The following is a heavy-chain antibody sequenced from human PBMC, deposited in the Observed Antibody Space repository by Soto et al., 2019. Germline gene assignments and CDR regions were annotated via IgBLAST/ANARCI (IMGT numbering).Heavy chain of an antibody. CDR3: ARDRVESGYPEYFQH. Sequence: RLSCAVSGVTLTNVWMSWVRQAPGKGLEWVSVIYSGGSTYYADSVKGRFTISRDNSKNTLYLQMNSLRAEDTAVYYCARDRVESGYPEYFQHWGQGTLVTVSS. V-gene: IGHV3-53*01. CDR1: GVTLTNVW. D-gene: IGHD3-22*01. CDR2: IYSGGST. J-gene: IGHJ1*01.